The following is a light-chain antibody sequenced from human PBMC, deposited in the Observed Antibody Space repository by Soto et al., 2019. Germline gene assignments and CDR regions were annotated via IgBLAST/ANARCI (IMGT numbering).Light chain of an antibody. CDR1: SSQIGSNT. J-gene: IGLJ3*02. CDR3: AAWHDSRNAWV. Sequence: QSMLTQPPSLSGTPGQRVTISCSGSSSQIGSNTVSWYQQLPGKAPKLLIYDNDRRPSGVPDRFSGSKSGTSGSLAISDLHSEDEAEYFCAAWHDSRNAWVFGGGTKLTVL. CDR2: DND. V-gene: IGLV1-44*01.